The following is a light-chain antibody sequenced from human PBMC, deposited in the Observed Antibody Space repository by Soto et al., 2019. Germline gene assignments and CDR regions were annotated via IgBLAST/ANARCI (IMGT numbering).Light chain of an antibody. V-gene: IGLV2-8*01. CDR1: SSDIGAYNF. Sequence: QSVLTQPPSASGSPGQSVTISCTGSSSDIGAYNFVSWYQQHPGSAPKLVLYEVNKRPSGVPDRFSGSKAGNTASLTVSGLQAEDEAGYYCSSYGGSDNYVLFGGGTKVTVL. CDR3: SSYGGSDNYVL. J-gene: IGLJ3*02. CDR2: EVN.